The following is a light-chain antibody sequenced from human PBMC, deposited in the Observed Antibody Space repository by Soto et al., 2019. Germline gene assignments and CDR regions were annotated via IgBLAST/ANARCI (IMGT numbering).Light chain of an antibody. CDR1: QGISTF. J-gene: IGKJ1*01. CDR3: QHTRTTPRT. V-gene: IGKV1-39*01. Sequence: DIQMTQSPSSLFASVGDRVTITCRASQGISTFLHWYQQRPGKAPSLIIYGASNLQSAVPSRFSGRGSGTEFSLTISTLQPEDVATYYCQHTRTTPRTFGQRTKVEIK. CDR2: GAS.